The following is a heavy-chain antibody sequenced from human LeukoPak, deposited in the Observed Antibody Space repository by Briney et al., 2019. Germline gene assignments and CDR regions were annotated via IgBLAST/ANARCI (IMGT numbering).Heavy chain of an antibody. Sequence: GGSLRLSCAASGFTFSSYDMHWVRQATGKGLEWVSAIGTAGDTYYPGSVKGRFTISRENAKNSLYLQMNSLRAGDTAVYYCARQHYDILTGPYGMDVWGQGTTVTVSS. CDR3: ARQHYDILTGPYGMDV. J-gene: IGHJ6*02. CDR2: IGTAGDT. CDR1: GFTFSSYD. V-gene: IGHV3-13*01. D-gene: IGHD3-9*01.